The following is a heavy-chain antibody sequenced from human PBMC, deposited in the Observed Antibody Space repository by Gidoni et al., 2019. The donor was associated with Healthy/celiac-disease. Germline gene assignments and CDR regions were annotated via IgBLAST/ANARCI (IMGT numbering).Heavy chain of an antibody. CDR2: ISGSGGST. CDR1: GFPFSSYA. CDR3: AKDLPMVRGVYSFDY. V-gene: IGHV3-23*01. J-gene: IGHJ4*02. D-gene: IGHD3-10*01. Sequence: EVQLLESGGGLVQPGGSLRLSCAASGFPFSSYAMSWVRQAPGKGLEWVSAISGSGGSTYYADSLKGRFTISRDNSKNTLYLQMNSLRAEDTAVYYCAKDLPMVRGVYSFDYWGQGTLVTVSS.